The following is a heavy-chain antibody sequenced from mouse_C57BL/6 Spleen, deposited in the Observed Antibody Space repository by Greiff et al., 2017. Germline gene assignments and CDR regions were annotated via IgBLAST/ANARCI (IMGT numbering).Heavy chain of an antibody. CDR1: GYSFTSGYF. J-gene: IGHJ1*03. CDR3: ARPDCCGSSYRYFDV. CDR2: ISYDGSN. D-gene: IGHD1-1*01. Sequence: EVQLQESGPGLVKPSPSLSLSCTVSGYSFTSGYFWYWIRQFPGNQLEWMGYISYDGSNNYNPSLKNRNSITRDTSTNQLFLKLNAVTTEDTATYYCARPDCCGSSYRYFDVWGTGTTVTVSS. V-gene: IGHV3-6*01.